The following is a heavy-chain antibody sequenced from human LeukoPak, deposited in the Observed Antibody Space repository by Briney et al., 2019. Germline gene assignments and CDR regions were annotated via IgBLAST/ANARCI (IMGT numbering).Heavy chain of an antibody. J-gene: IGHJ5*02. CDR1: GGSISSYY. Sequence: SETLSLTCTVSGGSISSYYWSWIRQPAGKGLEWIGRIYTSGSTNYNPSLKSRVTMSVDTSKNQFSLKLSSVTAADTAVYYCARDRGSGWPNWFDPWGPGTLVTVSS. V-gene: IGHV4-4*07. CDR3: ARDRGSGWPNWFDP. CDR2: IYTSGST. D-gene: IGHD6-19*01.